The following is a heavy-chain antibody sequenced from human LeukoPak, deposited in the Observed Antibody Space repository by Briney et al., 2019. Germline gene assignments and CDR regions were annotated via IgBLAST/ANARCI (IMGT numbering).Heavy chain of an antibody. CDR2: IYYSGST. V-gene: IGHV4-61*08. CDR3: ARHLGYCSSTSCYLLNQWLVRADAFDI. Sequence: SETLSLTCTVSGASVSSGGYYWSWIRQPPGKGLEWIGYIYYSGSTNYNPSLKSRVTISVDTSKNQFSLKLSSVTAADTAVYYCARHLGYCSSTSCYLLNQWLVRADAFDIWGQGTMVTVSS. D-gene: IGHD2-2*01. J-gene: IGHJ3*02. CDR1: GASVSSGGYY.